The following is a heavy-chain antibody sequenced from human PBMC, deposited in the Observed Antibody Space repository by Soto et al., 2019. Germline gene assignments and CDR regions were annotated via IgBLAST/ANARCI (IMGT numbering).Heavy chain of an antibody. D-gene: IGHD2-8*01. CDR3: ERGRCICNKGHYFDY. Sequence: EGQLVESGGGLVKPVGSLRLSCAASGFTFSSHDLHCVRQTAREGLEWVSAIVNAVNTFYPDSVKGRFIISRYNASNSVYLQMSSRRVEDTAVYYCERGRCICNKGHYFDYWGQGILVTVSS. CDR1: GFTFSSHD. V-gene: IGHV3-13*01. CDR2: IVNAVNT. J-gene: IGHJ4*02.